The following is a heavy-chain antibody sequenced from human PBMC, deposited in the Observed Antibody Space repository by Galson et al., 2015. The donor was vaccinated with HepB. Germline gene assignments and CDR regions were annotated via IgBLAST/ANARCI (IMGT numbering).Heavy chain of an antibody. Sequence: SLRLSCAASGFTFSDYAMHWVRQAPGKGLEWVAVISYDGSNKYYADSVKGRFTISRDNSKNTLYLQMNSRRAEDTAVYYCAKGGYYGSGEIDYWGQGTLVTVSS. D-gene: IGHD3-10*01. J-gene: IGHJ4*02. CDR2: ISYDGSNK. CDR1: GFTFSDYA. CDR3: AKGGYYGSGEIDY. V-gene: IGHV3-30*18.